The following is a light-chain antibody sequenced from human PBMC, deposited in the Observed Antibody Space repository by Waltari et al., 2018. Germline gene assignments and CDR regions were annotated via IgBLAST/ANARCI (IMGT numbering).Light chain of an antibody. CDR2: GAS. CDR3: QQYYNWPQT. CDR1: QSISNN. Sequence: EIVMTQSPATLSVSPGERATLSCRASQSISNNLAWYQQKPGQAPRLLVYGASTRATGIPARFSGSGSGTEFTLTLSSLQSEDFAVYYCQQYYNWPQTFGQGTKLEIK. J-gene: IGKJ2*01. V-gene: IGKV3-15*01.